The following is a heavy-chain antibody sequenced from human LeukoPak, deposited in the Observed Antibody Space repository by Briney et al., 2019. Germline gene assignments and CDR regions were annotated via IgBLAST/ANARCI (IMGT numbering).Heavy chain of an antibody. V-gene: IGHV3-30*02. CDR3: AKESRGKIAAAGTVIDY. J-gene: IGHJ4*02. CDR2: IRYDGSNK. CDR1: GFTFSSYG. D-gene: IGHD6-13*01. Sequence: GGSLRLSCAASGFTFSSYGMHWVRQAPGKGLERVAFIRYDGSNKYYADSVKGRFTISRDNSKNTLYLQMNSLRAEDTAVYYCAKESRGKIAAAGTVIDYWGQGTLVTVSS.